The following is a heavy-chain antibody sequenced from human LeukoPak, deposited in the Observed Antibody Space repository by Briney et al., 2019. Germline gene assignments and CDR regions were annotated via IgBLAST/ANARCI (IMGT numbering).Heavy chain of an antibody. Sequence: ASVKVSCKVSGYTLTELSMHCVQQAPGNGLERTGSFDPEYGETIYAQKFQGRVTMTEDTSTDTAYMELSSLRSEDTAVYYCATYLRAYYYDSSVQGYFDYWGQGTLVTVSS. J-gene: IGHJ4*02. D-gene: IGHD3-22*01. CDR1: GYTLTELS. CDR2: FDPEYGET. CDR3: ATYLRAYYYDSSVQGYFDY. V-gene: IGHV1-24*01.